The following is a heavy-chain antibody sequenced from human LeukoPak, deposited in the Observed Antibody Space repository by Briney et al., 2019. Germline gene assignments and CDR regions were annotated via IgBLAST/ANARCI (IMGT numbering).Heavy chain of an antibody. Sequence: GGSLRLSCAASGFTVSSQYMSWVRQAPGKGLEWVSVIYTGGTTHYADSVKGRFTISRGNAKNTLYLQMNSLRAEDTAVYYCARRKVVSAYYYGMDVWGQGTTVTVSS. V-gene: IGHV3-66*01. D-gene: IGHD2-2*01. CDR3: ARRKVVSAYYYGMDV. CDR2: IYTGGTT. J-gene: IGHJ6*02. CDR1: GFTVSSQY.